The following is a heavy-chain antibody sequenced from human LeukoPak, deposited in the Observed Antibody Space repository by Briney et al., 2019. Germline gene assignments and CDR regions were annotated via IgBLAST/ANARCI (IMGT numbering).Heavy chain of an antibody. CDR2: IWYDGSNK. V-gene: IGHV3-30*02. Sequence: GGSLRLSCAASGFTFSSYGMHWVRQAPGKGLEWVAVIWYDGSNKYYADSVKGRFTISRDNSKNTLYLQMNSLRAEDTAVYYCAKPTHILLWFGELLGGFDYWGQGTLVTVSS. D-gene: IGHD3-10*01. CDR1: GFTFSSYG. J-gene: IGHJ4*02. CDR3: AKPTHILLWFGELLGGFDY.